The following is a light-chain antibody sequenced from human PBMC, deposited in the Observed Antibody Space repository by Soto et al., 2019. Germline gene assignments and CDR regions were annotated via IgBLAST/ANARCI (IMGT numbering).Light chain of an antibody. CDR2: DAS. Sequence: EIVLTKSPLTLSLSPRETATLSCRASQSVRNYLAWYQQKPGQAPRLLIYDASNRATGIPARFSGSGSGTDFTLTISSLEPEDFAVYYCQQRSNWPWTFGQGTNVDIK. CDR3: QQRSNWPWT. CDR1: QSVRNY. J-gene: IGKJ1*01. V-gene: IGKV3-11*01.